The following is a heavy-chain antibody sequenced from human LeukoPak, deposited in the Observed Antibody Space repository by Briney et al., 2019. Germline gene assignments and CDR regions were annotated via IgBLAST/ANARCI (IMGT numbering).Heavy chain of an antibody. J-gene: IGHJ6*03. CDR3: ARRSMVQHMDV. CDR1: GYTFTNHA. V-gene: IGHV7-4-1*02. CDR2: IDTNTGNP. D-gene: IGHD3-10*01. Sequence: ASVKVSCKASGYTFTNHAINWVRQAPGQGLEYMGWIDTNTGNPSYAQAFTGRIVFSLDTSVSTAYLQIRSLKAEDSAVYFCARRSMVQHMDVWGKGTTVIVSS.